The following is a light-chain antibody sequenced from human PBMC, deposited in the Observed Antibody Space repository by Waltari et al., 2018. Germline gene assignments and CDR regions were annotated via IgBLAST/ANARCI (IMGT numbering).Light chain of an antibody. Sequence: NFVLTQPHSVSESPEKTVTISCTRSSGSIAANYVQWYQQRPGSSPTTVIYENNQRPSGVPDRFSGSIDGSSNSASLTISGLKTDDEADYFCQSYDTTARVFGGGTKLTVL. CDR2: ENN. V-gene: IGLV6-57*01. J-gene: IGLJ3*02. CDR1: SGSIAANY. CDR3: QSYDTTARV.